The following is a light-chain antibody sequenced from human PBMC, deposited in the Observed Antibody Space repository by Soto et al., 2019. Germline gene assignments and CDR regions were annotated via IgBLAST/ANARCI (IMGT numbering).Light chain of an antibody. V-gene: IGKV1-5*03. CDR2: KAS. CDR1: QTISTW. Sequence: IQMTQSPSTLSASVGDRVTFTCRASQTISTWLAWYQQKPGEAPKLLIYKASTLEVGVPSRFSASGSGTEFTLTIYTLKTADFATYYCQQYNSYPWTFGHGTNV. J-gene: IGKJ1*01. CDR3: QQYNSYPWT.